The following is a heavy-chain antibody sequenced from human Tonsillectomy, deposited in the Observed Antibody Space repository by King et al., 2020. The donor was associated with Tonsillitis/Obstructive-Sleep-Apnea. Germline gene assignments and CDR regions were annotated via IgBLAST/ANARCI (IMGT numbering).Heavy chain of an antibody. J-gene: IGHJ2*01. CDR2: IYPGDSDT. D-gene: IGHD1-14*01. Sequence: VQLVESGAEVKKPGESLKISCTGSGYSFTTHWIAWVRQMPGKGLEWMGIIYPGDSDTRYSPSLQGQVTISADKSISTAYLQWTSLKASDTAMYYCARRNPRDCYFDLWGRGTLVTVSS. CDR3: ARRNPRDCYFDL. CDR1: GYSFTTHW. V-gene: IGHV5-51*01.